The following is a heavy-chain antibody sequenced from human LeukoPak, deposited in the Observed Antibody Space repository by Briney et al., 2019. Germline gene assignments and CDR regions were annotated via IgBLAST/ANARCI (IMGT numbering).Heavy chain of an antibody. Sequence: GESLKISCKGSGYSFTSYWIGWVRQMPGKGLEWMGFIYPGDSDTRYSPSFQGQVTISADKSISTAYLQWSSLKASDTAMYYCARPRAPGIAAALFDYWGQGTLVTVSS. V-gene: IGHV5-51*01. J-gene: IGHJ4*02. CDR2: IYPGDSDT. CDR3: ARPRAPGIAAALFDY. CDR1: GYSFTSYW. D-gene: IGHD6-13*01.